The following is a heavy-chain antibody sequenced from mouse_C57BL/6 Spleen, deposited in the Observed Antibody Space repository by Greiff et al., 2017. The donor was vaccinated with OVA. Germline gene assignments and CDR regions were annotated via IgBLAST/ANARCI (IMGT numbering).Heavy chain of an antibody. D-gene: IGHD1-1*01. J-gene: IGHJ2*01. V-gene: IGHV1-64*01. Sequence: VQLQQPGAELVKPGASVKLSCKASGYTFTSYWMHWVKQRPGQGLEWIGMIHPNSGSTNYNEKFKSKATLTVDKSSSTAYMQLSSLTSEDSAVYYCALTVVAYYFDYWGQGTTLTVSS. CDR3: ALTVVAYYFDY. CDR2: IHPNSGST. CDR1: GYTFTSYW.